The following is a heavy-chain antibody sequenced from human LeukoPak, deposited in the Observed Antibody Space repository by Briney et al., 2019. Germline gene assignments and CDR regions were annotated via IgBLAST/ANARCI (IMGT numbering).Heavy chain of an antibody. Sequence: SETLSLTCTVSGGSISSYYWSWIRQPPGKGLEWIGYIYYSGSTNYNPSLKSRVTISVDTSKNQFSLTLSSVTAADTAVYYCASTLLNCSGGSCYSRFGFDPWGQGTLVTVSS. D-gene: IGHD2-15*01. CDR1: GGSISSYY. J-gene: IGHJ5*02. V-gene: IGHV4-59*08. CDR3: ASTLLNCSGGSCYSRFGFDP. CDR2: IYYSGST.